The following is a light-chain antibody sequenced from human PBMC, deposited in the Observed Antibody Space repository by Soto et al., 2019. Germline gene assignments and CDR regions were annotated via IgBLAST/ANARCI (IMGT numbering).Light chain of an antibody. J-gene: IGLJ1*01. CDR1: SSDVVGYNY. V-gene: IGLV2-14*01. Sequence: QSALTQPASVSGSPGQSITISCTGTSSDVVGYNYVSWYQQHPGKAPKLMIYEVSNRPSGVSNRFSGSKSGNTASLTISGLEAWDGVGSFCSSYPSRRSLGGFGTGRKV. CDR2: EVS. CDR3: SSYPSRRSLGG.